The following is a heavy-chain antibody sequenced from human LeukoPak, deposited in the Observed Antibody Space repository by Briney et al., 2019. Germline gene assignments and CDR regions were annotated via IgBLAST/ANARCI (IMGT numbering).Heavy chain of an antibody. J-gene: IGHJ4*02. D-gene: IGHD1-26*01. CDR2: ISGSGKIT. CDR3: AKAISGSFYGTDY. V-gene: IGHV3-23*01. Sequence: QPGRSLRLSCAASGFTFSDYYMSWIRQAPGKGLEWVSTISGSGKITYYADSVKGRFTISRDNSKNTLYLQMNSLRAEDTAVYYCAKAISGSFYGTDYWGQGTLVTVSS. CDR1: GFTFSDYY.